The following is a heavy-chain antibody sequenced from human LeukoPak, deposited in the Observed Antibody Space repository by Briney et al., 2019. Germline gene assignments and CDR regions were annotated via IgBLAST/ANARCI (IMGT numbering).Heavy chain of an antibody. V-gene: IGHV3-30*18. CDR2: ISYDGSYK. CDR1: EFTFSTYG. CDR3: AKDRYSGLNTIDY. Sequence: PGRSLRLSCAASEFTFSTYGMHWVSQAPGKWLEWVAVISYDGSYKFYADSVKGRFTISRDNSKSTLYLQMNSLRAEDTAVYYCAKDRYSGLNTIDYWGQGTLVTVSS. J-gene: IGHJ4*02. D-gene: IGHD6-13*01.